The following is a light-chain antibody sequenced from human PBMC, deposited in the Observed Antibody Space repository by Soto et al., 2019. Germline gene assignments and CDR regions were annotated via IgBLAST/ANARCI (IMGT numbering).Light chain of an antibody. CDR1: SSNIGAGSD. J-gene: IGLJ2*01. CDR2: GNK. Sequence: QSVLTQPPSVSGAPGQIVTTSCTGSSSNIGAGSDVHWYQQSPGRVPKLLVYGNKHRPSGVPDRFSASKSGNSASLAITGLQADDEADYYCQSYDNNLRGVLFGGGTKLTVL. V-gene: IGLV1-40*01. CDR3: QSYDNNLRGVL.